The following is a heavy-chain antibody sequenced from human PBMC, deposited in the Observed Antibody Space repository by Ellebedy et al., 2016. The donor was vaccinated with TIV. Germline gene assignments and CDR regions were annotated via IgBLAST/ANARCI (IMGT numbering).Heavy chain of an antibody. CDR1: GYTFTSYY. CDR2: INPSGGST. D-gene: IGHD1-26*01. CDR3: ARDRGGVGATNGFDY. V-gene: IGHV1-46*04. J-gene: IGHJ4*02. Sequence: AASVKVSCKASGYTFTSYYMHWVRQAPGQGLEWMGIINPSGGSTSYAQKLQGRVTMTRDTSTSTVDMEPSSLRSEDTAVYYCARDRGGVGATNGFDYWGQGTLVTVSS.